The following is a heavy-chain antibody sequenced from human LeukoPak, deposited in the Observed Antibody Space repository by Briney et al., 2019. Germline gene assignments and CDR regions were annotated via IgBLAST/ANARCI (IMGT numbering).Heavy chain of an antibody. CDR3: ARAQLMGNYFDY. V-gene: IGHV3-21*01. CDR1: GFTFSSYS. CDR2: ISSSSSYI. J-gene: IGHJ4*02. D-gene: IGHD2-8*01. Sequence: GGSLRLSCVASGFTFSSYSMNWVRQAPGKGLEWVSSISSSSSYIYYADSVKGRFTISRDNAKNSLYLQMNSLRAEDTAVYYCARAQLMGNYFDYWGQGTLVTVSS.